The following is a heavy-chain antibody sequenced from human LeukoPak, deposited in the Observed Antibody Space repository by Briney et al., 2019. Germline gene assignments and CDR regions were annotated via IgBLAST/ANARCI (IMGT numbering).Heavy chain of an antibody. CDR1: GSTFSSYA. CDR3: AKDQVAVLLWFGESSYDY. CDR2: ISGSGGST. D-gene: IGHD3-10*01. J-gene: IGHJ4*02. V-gene: IGHV3-23*01. Sequence: GGSLRLSCAASGSTFSSYAMSWGRQAPGKGLEWVSAISGSGGSTYYADSVKGRFTISRDNSKNTLYLQMNSLRAEDTAVYYCAKDQVAVLLWFGESSYDYWGQGTLVTVSS.